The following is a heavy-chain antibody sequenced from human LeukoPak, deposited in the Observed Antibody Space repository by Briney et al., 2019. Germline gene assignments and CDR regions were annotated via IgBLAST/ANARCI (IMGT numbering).Heavy chain of an antibody. V-gene: IGHV1-18*01. CDR3: ARVLMVPGGYMDV. Sequence: ASVKVSCKASGYTFTSYGISWVRRAPGQGLEWVGWISACNGNTNYAQKLQGRVTMTTDTSTSTAYMELRSLRSDDTAVYYCARVLMVPGGYMDVWGKGTTVTVSS. D-gene: IGHD3-10*01. CDR2: ISACNGNT. J-gene: IGHJ6*03. CDR1: GYTFTSYG.